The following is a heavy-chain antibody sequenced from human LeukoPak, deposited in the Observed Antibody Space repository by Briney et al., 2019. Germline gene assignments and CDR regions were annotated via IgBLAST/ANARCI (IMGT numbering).Heavy chain of an antibody. CDR1: GGSISSYY. CDR2: IYYSGST. V-gene: IGHV4-59*01. J-gene: IGHJ5*02. D-gene: IGHD3-10*01. Sequence: KPSETLSLTCTVSGGSISSYYWSWIRQPPGKGLEWIGYIYYSGSTNYNPSLKSRATVSVDTSKNQFSLKLSSVTAADTAVYYCARAGRYGSGSYYNGNWFDPWGQGTLVTVSS. CDR3: ARAGRYGSGSYYNGNWFDP.